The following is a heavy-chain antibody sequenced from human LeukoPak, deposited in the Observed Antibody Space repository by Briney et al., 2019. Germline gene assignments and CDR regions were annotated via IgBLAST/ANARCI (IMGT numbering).Heavy chain of an antibody. CDR2: IWYDGSNK. Sequence: GGSLRLSCAASGFTFSSYGMHGVRQAPGKGLEWVAVIWYDGSNKYYADSVKGRFTISRDNSKNTLYLQMNSLRAEDTAVYYCARAMVPGSMGDFDYWGQGTLVTVSS. V-gene: IGHV3-33*01. CDR1: GFTFSSYG. CDR3: ARAMVPGSMGDFDY. J-gene: IGHJ4*02. D-gene: IGHD3-10*01.